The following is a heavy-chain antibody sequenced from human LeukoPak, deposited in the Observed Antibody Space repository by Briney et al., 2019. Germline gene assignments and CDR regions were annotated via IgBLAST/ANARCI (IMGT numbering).Heavy chain of an antibody. CDR2: ISAYNGNT. Sequence: ASVKVSCKASGYTFTSYGISWVRQAPGQGLEWMGWISAYNGNTNYAQKLQGRVTMTTDTSTSTAYVELSRLTSDDTAVYYCSRGIIGGHDFDYWGQGTLVTVSS. V-gene: IGHV1-18*01. D-gene: IGHD3-10*01. CDR3: SRGIIGGHDFDY. CDR1: GYTFTSYG. J-gene: IGHJ4*02.